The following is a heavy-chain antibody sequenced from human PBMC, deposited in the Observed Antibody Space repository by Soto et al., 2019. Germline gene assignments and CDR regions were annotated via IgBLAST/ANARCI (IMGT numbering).Heavy chain of an antibody. CDR2: IYYSGST. V-gene: IGHV4-31*03. J-gene: IGHJ4*02. CDR1: GGSISSGGYY. CDR3: ARSDIMVRGVIR. Sequence: SETLSLTCTVSGGSISSGGYYWSWIRQHPGKGLEWIGYIYYSGSTYYSPSLKSRVTISVDTSKNQFSLKLSSVTAADTAVYYCARSDIMVRGVIRWGQGTLVTVSS. D-gene: IGHD3-10*01.